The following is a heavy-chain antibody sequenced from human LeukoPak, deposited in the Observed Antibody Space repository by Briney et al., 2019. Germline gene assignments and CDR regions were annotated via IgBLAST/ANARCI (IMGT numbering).Heavy chain of an antibody. CDR2: INHSGST. D-gene: IGHD6-13*01. J-gene: IGHJ4*02. Sequence: SETLSLTCAVYGGSFSGYYWSWIRQPPGKGLEWIGEINHSGSTNYNPSLKSRVTISVDTSKNQFSLKLSSVTAADTAVYYCARHGRPYSSSWYPKQSVFDYWGQGTLVTVSS. CDR1: GGSFSGYY. CDR3: ARHGRPYSSSWYPKQSVFDY. V-gene: IGHV4-34*01.